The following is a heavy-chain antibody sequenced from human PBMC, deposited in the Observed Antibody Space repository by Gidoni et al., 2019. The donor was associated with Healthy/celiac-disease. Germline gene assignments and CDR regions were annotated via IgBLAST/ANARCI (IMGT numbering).Heavy chain of an antibody. CDR3: AHPNWANDAFDI. Sequence: QITLKESGPTLVKPTQTLTLTCTFSGFSLSTSGVGVGWIRQPPGKALEWLALIYWNDDKRYSPSLKSRLTITKDTSKNQVVLTMTNMDPVDTATYYCAHPNWANDAFDIWGQGTMVTVSS. D-gene: IGHD1-1*01. V-gene: IGHV2-5*01. CDR1: GFSLSTSGVG. CDR2: IYWNDDK. J-gene: IGHJ3*02.